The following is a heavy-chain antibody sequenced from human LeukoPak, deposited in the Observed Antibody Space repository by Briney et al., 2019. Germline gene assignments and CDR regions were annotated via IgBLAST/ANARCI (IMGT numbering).Heavy chain of an antibody. CDR3: AKDMRYQLLSFDY. CDR2: IRYDGSNK. D-gene: IGHD2-2*01. V-gene: IGHV3-30*02. Sequence: PGGSLILSCAASGFTFSSYGMHWVRQAPGKGLEWVAFIRYDGSNKYYADSVKGRFTISRDNSKNTLYLQMNSLRAEGTAVYYCAKDMRYQLLSFDYWGQGTLVTVSS. J-gene: IGHJ4*02. CDR1: GFTFSSYG.